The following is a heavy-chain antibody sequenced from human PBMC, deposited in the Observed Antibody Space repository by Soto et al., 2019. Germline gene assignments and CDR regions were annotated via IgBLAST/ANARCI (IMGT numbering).Heavy chain of an antibody. J-gene: IGHJ4*02. D-gene: IGHD2-21*02. CDR1: GFTFSSYD. CDR3: ARGSLSRGGNSGYFDY. Sequence: GGSLRLSCAASGFTFSSYDMHWVRQATGKGLEWVSAIGTAGDTYYPGSVKGRFTISRENAKNSLYLQMNSLRAGDTAVYYCARGSLSRGGNSGYFDYWGQGTLVTVSS. V-gene: IGHV3-13*01. CDR2: IGTAGDT.